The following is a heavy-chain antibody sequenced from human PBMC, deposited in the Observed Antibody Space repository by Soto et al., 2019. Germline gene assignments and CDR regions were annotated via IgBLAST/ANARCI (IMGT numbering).Heavy chain of an antibody. J-gene: IGHJ3*02. D-gene: IGHD3-9*01. Sequence: QVQLQESGPGLVKPSETLSLTCTVSGGSISSYYWSWIRQPPGKGLEWIGYIYYSGSTNYNPSLKSRVTISVDTFKKQFSLKLSSVTAADTAVYYCARALILTGYYIHDAFDIWGQGTMVTVSS. V-gene: IGHV4-59*01. CDR3: ARALILTGYYIHDAFDI. CDR2: IYYSGST. CDR1: GGSISSYY.